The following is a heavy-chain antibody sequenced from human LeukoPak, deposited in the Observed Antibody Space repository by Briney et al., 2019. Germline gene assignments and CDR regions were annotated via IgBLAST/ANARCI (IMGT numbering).Heavy chain of an antibody. V-gene: IGHV4-59*12. J-gene: IGHJ5*02. CDR2: IYYSGST. Sequence: SETLSLTCTVSGGSISSYYWSWIRQPPGKGLEWIGYIYYSGSTNYNPSLKSRVTISVDTSKNQFSLKLSSVTAADTAVYYCARGPLTMTRGFDPWGQGTLVTVSS. D-gene: IGHD4-17*01. CDR1: GGSISSYY. CDR3: ARGPLTMTRGFDP.